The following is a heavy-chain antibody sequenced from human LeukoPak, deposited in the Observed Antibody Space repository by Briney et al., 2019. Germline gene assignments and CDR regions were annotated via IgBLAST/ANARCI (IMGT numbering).Heavy chain of an antibody. CDR3: ARGRSDFWSGPIPYYYYYLDV. D-gene: IGHD3-3*01. CDR2: MNPNSGNT. J-gene: IGHJ6*03. CDR1: GYTFTNYH. Sequence: ASVKVSCKASGYTFTNYHMHWVRQATGQGLEWMGWMNPNSGNTGYAQKFQGRVTITRNTSISTAYMELSSLRSEDTAVYYCARGRSDFWSGPIPYYYYYLDVWGKGTTVTVSS. V-gene: IGHV1-8*01.